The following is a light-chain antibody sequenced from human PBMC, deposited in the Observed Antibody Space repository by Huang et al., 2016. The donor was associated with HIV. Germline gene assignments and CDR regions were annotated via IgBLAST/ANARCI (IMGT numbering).Light chain of an antibody. CDR1: QSVNSY. V-gene: IGKV3-11*01. CDR3: QQRSAWPLT. Sequence: EIVLTQSPATLSLSPGKRPTLSCRASQSVNSYLAWYQQKPGQAPRLLIYDASNRATGIPARFSGSGSGTDFTLTISNVQSEDFAVYYCQQRSAWPLTFGGGTKVEI. CDR2: DAS. J-gene: IGKJ4*01.